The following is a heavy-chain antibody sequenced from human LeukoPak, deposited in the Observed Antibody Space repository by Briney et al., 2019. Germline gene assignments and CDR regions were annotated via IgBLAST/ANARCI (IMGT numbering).Heavy chain of an antibody. CDR2: RNHNSGQT. CDR3: ARGGYYDSSGYSA. Sequence: ASVKVSCKASGYTFTSYDSNWVRQASGRGLEWMGGRNHNSGQTGYAQKFQGRVTITSHTSIRTAYRELSSLSSEERAVYYCARGGYYDSSGYSAWGQGTLVTASS. J-gene: IGHJ4*02. V-gene: IGHV1-8*03. D-gene: IGHD3-22*01. CDR1: GYTFTSYD.